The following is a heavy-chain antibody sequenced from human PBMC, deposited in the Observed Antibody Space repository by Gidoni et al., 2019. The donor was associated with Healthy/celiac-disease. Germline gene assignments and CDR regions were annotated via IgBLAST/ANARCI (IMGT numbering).Heavy chain of an antibody. J-gene: IGHJ4*02. Sequence: QVQLVQSGAAVKKPGASVTVSCKASGYTFTGYYMHWVRLAPGQGLEWMGWINPNSVGTNYAQKFQGWVTITRDTSISPAYMELSRLRSDDTAVYYCARGVSVVTARADYWGQGTLVTVSS. V-gene: IGHV1-2*04. CDR1: GYTFTGYY. CDR3: ARGVSVVTARADY. CDR2: INPNSVGT. D-gene: IGHD2-21*02.